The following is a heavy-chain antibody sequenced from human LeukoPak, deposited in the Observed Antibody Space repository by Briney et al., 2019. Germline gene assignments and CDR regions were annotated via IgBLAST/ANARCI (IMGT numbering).Heavy chain of an antibody. CDR2: ISWNSGSI. V-gene: IGHV3-9*01. J-gene: IGHJ3*02. CDR3: AKDILLLRYFDFDDFDI. Sequence: GRSLRLSCAASGFTFDDYAMHWVRHAPGKGLEWVSGISWNSGSIGYADSVKGRFTIPRDNAKNSLYLQMNSLRAEDTALYYCAKDILLLRYFDFDDFDIWGQGTMVTVSS. D-gene: IGHD3-9*01. CDR1: GFTFDDYA.